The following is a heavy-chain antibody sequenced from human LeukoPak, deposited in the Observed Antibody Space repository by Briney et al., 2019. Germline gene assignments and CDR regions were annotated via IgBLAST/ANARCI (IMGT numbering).Heavy chain of an antibody. Sequence: SVKVSCKASGGTFSSYAISWVRQAPGQGLEWMGGNIPIFGTENYAQKFQGRVTITADESTSTAYMELSSLRSEDTAVYYCARDGYSYGNVDYWGQGTLVTVSS. CDR3: ARDGYSYGNVDY. CDR2: NIPIFGTE. J-gene: IGHJ4*02. D-gene: IGHD5-18*01. V-gene: IGHV1-69*13. CDR1: GGTFSSYA.